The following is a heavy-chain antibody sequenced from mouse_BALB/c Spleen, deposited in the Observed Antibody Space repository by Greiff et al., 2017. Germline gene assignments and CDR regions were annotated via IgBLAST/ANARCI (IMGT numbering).Heavy chain of an antibody. CDR2: ISNGGGST. D-gene: IGHD2-14*01. J-gene: IGHJ4*01. CDR3: ARQGYGAMDY. Sequence: EVKLMESGGGLVQPGGSLKLSCAASGFTFSSYTMSWVRQTPEKRLEWVAYISNGGGSTYYPDTVKGRFTISRDNAKNTLYLQMSSLKSEDTAMYYCARQGYGAMDYWGQGTSVTVSS. V-gene: IGHV5-12-2*01. CDR1: GFTFSSYT.